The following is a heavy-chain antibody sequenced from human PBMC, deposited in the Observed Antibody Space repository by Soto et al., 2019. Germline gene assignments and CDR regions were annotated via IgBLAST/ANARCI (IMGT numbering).Heavy chain of an antibody. CDR2: IYPGDSDT. CDR1: GYSFTSYR. V-gene: IGHV5-51*01. Sequence: LGESLKISCKGSGYSFTSYRIGWVRQMPGKGLEWMGIIYPGDSDTRYSPSFQGQVTISADKSISTAYLQWSSLKASDTAMYYCARVVGATLYCYYGMDVWGQGTTVTVSS. D-gene: IGHD1-26*01. CDR3: ARVVGATLYCYYGMDV. J-gene: IGHJ6*02.